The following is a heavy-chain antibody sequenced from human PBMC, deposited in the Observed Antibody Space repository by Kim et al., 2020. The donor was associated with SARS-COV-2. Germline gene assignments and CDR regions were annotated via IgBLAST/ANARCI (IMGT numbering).Heavy chain of an antibody. CDR2: IYSGGSST. CDR3: AKTDDYGDPAGL. D-gene: IGHD4-17*01. Sequence: GGSLRLSCAASGFTFSSYAMSWVRQAPGKGLEWVSVIYSGGSSTYYADSVKGRFTISRDNSKNTLYLQMNSLRAEDTAVYYCAKTDDYGDPAGLWGRGTLVTVSS. V-gene: IGHV3-23*03. CDR1: GFTFSSYA. J-gene: IGHJ2*01.